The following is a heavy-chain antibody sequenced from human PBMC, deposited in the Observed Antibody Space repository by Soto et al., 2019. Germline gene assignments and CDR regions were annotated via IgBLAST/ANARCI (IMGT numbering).Heavy chain of an antibody. CDR3: ARGKKDYDYVWGSYRYTFDP. D-gene: IGHD3-16*02. CDR2: IYYSGST. J-gene: IGHJ5*02. V-gene: IGHV4-31*03. Sequence: SETLSLTCTVSGGSISSGGYYWSWIRQHPGKGLEWIGYIYYSGSTYYNPSLKSRVTISVDTSKNQFSLKLSSVTAADTAVYYCARGKKDYDYVWGSYRYTFDPWGQGTLVTVSS. CDR1: GGSISSGGYY.